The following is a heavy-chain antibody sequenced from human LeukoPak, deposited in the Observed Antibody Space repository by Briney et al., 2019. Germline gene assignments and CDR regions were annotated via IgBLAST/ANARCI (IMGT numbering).Heavy chain of an antibody. Sequence: PGGSLRLSSAASGFTFSSYGMHWVRQAPGKGLEWVAFIRYDGSNKYYADSVKGRFTISRDNSKNTLYLQMNSLRAEDTAVYYCAKDSDYDFWSGYSRYDAFDIWGQGTMVTVSS. V-gene: IGHV3-30*02. CDR1: GFTFSSYG. CDR2: IRYDGSNK. D-gene: IGHD3-3*01. J-gene: IGHJ3*02. CDR3: AKDSDYDFWSGYSRYDAFDI.